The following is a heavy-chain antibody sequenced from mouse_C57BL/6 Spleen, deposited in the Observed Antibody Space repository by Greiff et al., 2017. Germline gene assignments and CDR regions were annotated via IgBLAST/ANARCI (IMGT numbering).Heavy chain of an antibody. D-gene: IGHD1-1*01. Sequence: QVQLKESGAELARPGASVKMSCKASGYTFSSYTMHWVKQRPGQGLEWIGYINPSSGYTKYNQKFKDKATLTADKSSSTAYMQLSSLTSEDSAVYYCARSGSSYSFDYWGQGTTLTVSS. V-gene: IGHV1-4*01. CDR1: GYTFSSYT. J-gene: IGHJ2*01. CDR2: INPSSGYT. CDR3: ARSGSSYSFDY.